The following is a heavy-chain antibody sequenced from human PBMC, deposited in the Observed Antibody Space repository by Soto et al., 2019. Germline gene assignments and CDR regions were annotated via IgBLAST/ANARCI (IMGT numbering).Heavy chain of an antibody. Sequence: QVQLVQSGAKVKKPGASVKVSCKASGYTFTSYGINWVRQAPGQGLEWMGWISAYNGNTHYAQKLQGRVTMTTDTSPRTAYMELRSLKSDDTAVYYCARVQSGYDFAYWGQGTLVTVSS. J-gene: IGHJ4*02. CDR2: ISAYNGNT. CDR1: GYTFTSYG. D-gene: IGHD5-12*01. CDR3: ARVQSGYDFAY. V-gene: IGHV1-18*01.